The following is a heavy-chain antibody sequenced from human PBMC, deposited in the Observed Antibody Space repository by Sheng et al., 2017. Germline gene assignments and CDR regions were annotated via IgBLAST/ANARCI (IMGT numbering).Heavy chain of an antibody. V-gene: IGHV1-69*05. Sequence: QVQLVQSGAEVKKPGSSVKVSCKASGGTFSSYAISWVRQAPGQGLEWMGGIIPIFGTANYAQKFQGRVTITTDESTSTAYMELSSLRSEDTAVYYCARGHGVVYGYSTRKVWFDPWGQGTLVTVSS. D-gene: IGHD6-13*01. J-gene: IGHJ5*02. CDR2: IIPIFGTA. CDR1: GGTFSSYA. CDR3: ARGHGVVYGYSTRKVWFDP.